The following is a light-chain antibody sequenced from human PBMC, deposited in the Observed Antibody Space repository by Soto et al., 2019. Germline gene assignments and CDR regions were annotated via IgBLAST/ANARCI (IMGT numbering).Light chain of an antibody. CDR2: KAS. CDR1: QSISSW. V-gene: IGKV1-5*03. Sequence: DIQMTQSPSTLSASVGDRVTITCRASQSISSWLAWYEQKPGKAPKLLIYKASSLESGVPSRFSGSGSGTEFTLTISSLQPDDFATYYYQHYNSYPWTFGHGTKVEIK. CDR3: QHYNSYPWT. J-gene: IGKJ1*01.